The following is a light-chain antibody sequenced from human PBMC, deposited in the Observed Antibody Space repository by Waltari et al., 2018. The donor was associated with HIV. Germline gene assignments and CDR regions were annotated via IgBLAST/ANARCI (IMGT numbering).Light chain of an antibody. CDR2: KVS. CDR3: LQTTHWPPFS. Sequence: DVVLTQSPVYLPVTLGQPASISCKSSQTLVSSDGNTYLNWFQQRPGQSPRRLIYKVSYRDFGVSDRFSGSVSGTDFKLKISRVESEDVGDSFCLQTTHWPPFSFGPGTKVDF. CDR1: QTLVSSDGNTY. J-gene: IGKJ3*01. V-gene: IGKV2-30*01.